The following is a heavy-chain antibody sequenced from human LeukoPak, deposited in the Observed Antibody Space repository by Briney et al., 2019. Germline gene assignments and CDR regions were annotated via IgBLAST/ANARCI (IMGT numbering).Heavy chain of an antibody. D-gene: IGHD2-2*01. CDR3: ATSLGCSSTSCYFPWFDP. CDR1: GVSINSHY. V-gene: IGHV4-59*11. J-gene: IGHJ5*02. CDR2: IYHSGGT. Sequence: SETLSLTCTVSGVSINSHYWSWFQQPPGKGLEWIGYIYHSGGTDYNPSLKSRVTISVDTSKNQFSLKLSSVTAADSSLYYCATSLGCSSTSCYFPWFDPWGPGAQVTVSS.